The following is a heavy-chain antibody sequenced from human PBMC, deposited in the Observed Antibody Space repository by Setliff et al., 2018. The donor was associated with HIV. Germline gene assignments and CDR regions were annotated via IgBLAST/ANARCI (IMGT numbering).Heavy chain of an antibody. CDR1: GYSINNGYY. V-gene: IGHV4-38-2*02. CDR2: IYQTGNT. J-gene: IGHJ4*02. CDR3: ARLAGQILPDY. D-gene: IGHD2-15*01. Sequence: NPSETLSLTCSVSGYSINNGYYWGWIRQPPGKGLEWVATIYQTGNTYYSPPLKSRVTVSMDMSRNQFSVKLNSATAADTAVYYCARLAGQILPDYWGQGTLVTVSS.